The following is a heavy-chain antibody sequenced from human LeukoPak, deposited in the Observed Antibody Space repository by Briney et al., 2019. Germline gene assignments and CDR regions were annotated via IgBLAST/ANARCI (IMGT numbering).Heavy chain of an antibody. CDR3: TRRPVDTAIQGLDC. J-gene: IGHJ4*02. CDR2: IDPSDSYT. Sequence: GESLRISCKGSGYSFTSYWISWVRQMPGKGLEWMGRIDPSDSYTSYSPSFQGHVTISVDKSINTAYLQWSRLEASDTAMYYCTRRPVDTAIQGLDCWGQGTLVTVSS. V-gene: IGHV5-10-1*01. D-gene: IGHD5-18*01. CDR1: GYSFTSYW.